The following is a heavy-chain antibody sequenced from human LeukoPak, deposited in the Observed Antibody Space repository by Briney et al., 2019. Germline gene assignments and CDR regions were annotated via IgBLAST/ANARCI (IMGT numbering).Heavy chain of an antibody. V-gene: IGHV1-2*02. CDR2: INPQSGGT. J-gene: IGHJ5*02. CDR1: GYTFTGYY. CDR3: ARGSYWYDA. D-gene: IGHD6-13*01. Sequence: ASVKVSCKASGYTFTGYYMHWVRQAPRQGPEWMGWINPQSGGTIYAQKFQGRVTMTRETSISTAYMELSRLKSDDTAVFYCARGSYWYDAWGQGTLVTVSS.